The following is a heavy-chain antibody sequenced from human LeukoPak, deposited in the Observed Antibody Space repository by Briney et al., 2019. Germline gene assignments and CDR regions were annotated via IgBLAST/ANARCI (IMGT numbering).Heavy chain of an antibody. CDR3: ARHPFQGADYDYYMDV. Sequence: QPETSLILSCVSSGSTFSSYSIICFRQAPAKGLQWVASIICKGGSTNYTDSVKGRVTISIDNSQNTLHLQMNSLRAEDTAGYYCARHPFQGADYDYYMDVWGKGTTVTV. D-gene: IGHD3-16*01. V-gene: IGHV3-23*01. J-gene: IGHJ6*03. CDR1: GSTFSSYS. CDR2: IICKGGST.